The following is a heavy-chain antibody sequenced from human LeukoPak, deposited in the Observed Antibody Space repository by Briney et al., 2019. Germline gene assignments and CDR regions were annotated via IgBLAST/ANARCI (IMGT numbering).Heavy chain of an antibody. CDR3: ARGPYSYDSSGAFDI. D-gene: IGHD3-22*01. V-gene: IGHV4-61*02. Sequence: NTSETLSLTCTVSGGSISSSSYYWGWIRQPAGKGLEWIGRISSSGSTNYNPSLKSRVTISVDTSKNQFSLKLSSVTAADTAVYFCARGPYSYDSSGAFDIWGQGTMVTVSS. J-gene: IGHJ3*02. CDR1: GGSISSSSYY. CDR2: ISSSGST.